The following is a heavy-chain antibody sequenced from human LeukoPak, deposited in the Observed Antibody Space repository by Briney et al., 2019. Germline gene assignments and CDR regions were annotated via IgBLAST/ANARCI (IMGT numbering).Heavy chain of an antibody. Sequence: GGSLRLSCAASGFTFDDYAMHWVRQAPGKGLEWVSGISWNSGSIGYADSVKGRFTISRDNAKNSLYLQMNSLRAEDTAVYYCARTKARGDYAGLDYWSQGTLVTVSS. CDR2: ISWNSGSI. J-gene: IGHJ4*02. CDR1: GFTFDDYA. CDR3: ARTKARGDYAGLDY. D-gene: IGHD4-17*01. V-gene: IGHV3-9*01.